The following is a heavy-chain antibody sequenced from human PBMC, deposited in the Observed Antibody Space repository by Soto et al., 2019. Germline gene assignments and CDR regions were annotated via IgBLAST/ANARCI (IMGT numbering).Heavy chain of an antibody. Sequence: QVQLVQSGAEVKKPGSSVKVSCKASGGTFSSYTISWVRQAPGQGLEWMGRTIPILGIANYAKKFQGRVTITAYKSTSTAYMGLRSLRSAETAAYYCARDVGYASSGSGVEDAVDHWGQATMVSVSS. CDR1: GGTFSSYT. D-gene: IGHD3-22*01. V-gene: IGHV1-69*08. CDR2: TIPILGIA. J-gene: IGHJ3*01. CDR3: ARDVGYASSGSGVEDAVDH.